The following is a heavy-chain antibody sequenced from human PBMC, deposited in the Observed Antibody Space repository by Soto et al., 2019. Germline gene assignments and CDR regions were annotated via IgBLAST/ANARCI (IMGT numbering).Heavy chain of an antibody. CDR2: INPNGGST. CDR3: VRDHGRSPDLLDY. J-gene: IGHJ4*02. Sequence: GASVKVSCKAPADTFTSYYIHWVRQAPGHGLEWMGIINPNGGSTRFAQTFQGRITMTTDTSTSTVYMELRSLRSEDTAVYYCVRDHGRSPDLLDYWGQGTLVTAPQ. V-gene: IGHV1-46*01. CDR1: ADTFTSYY.